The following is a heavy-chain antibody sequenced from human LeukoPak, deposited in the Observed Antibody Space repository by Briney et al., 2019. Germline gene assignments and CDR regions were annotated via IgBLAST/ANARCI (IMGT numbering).Heavy chain of an antibody. CDR1: GFTFSSYW. J-gene: IGHJ6*03. V-gene: IGHV3-7*01. CDR3: ARESNSANMDV. D-gene: IGHD2/OR15-2a*01. Sequence: GGSLRLSCAASGFTFSSYWMSWVRQAPGKGLEWVANIKQDGSENYYVDSVKGRFTISRDNAKNSLYLQMNSLRAEDTAVYYCARESNSANMDVWGKGTTVTVSS. CDR2: IKQDGSEN.